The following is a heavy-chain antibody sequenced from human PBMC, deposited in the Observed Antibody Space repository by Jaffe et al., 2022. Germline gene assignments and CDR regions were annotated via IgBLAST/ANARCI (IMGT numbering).Heavy chain of an antibody. J-gene: IGHJ6*03. CDR3: ARGYSSSWYRSREHYYYYYYYMDV. CDR2: IIPILGIA. D-gene: IGHD6-13*01. CDR1: GGTFSSYT. V-gene: IGHV1-69*02. Sequence: QVQLVQSGAEVKKPGSSVKVSCKASGGTFSSYTISWVRQAPGQGLEWMGRIIPILGIANYAQKFQGRVTITADKSTSTAYMELSSLRSEDTAVYYCARGYSSSWYRSREHYYYYYYYMDVWGKGTTVTVSS.